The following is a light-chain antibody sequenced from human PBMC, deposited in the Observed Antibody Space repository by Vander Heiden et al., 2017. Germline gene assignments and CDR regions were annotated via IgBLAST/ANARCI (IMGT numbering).Light chain of an antibody. CDR3: QQSYSTPLT. Sequence: DIQMTQSPSSLSASVGDRVTITCRASQSIGIYLNWYQQKPGKAPQLLIYAASSLQSGLPTRFSGSGSGTDFTHTISSLRPGDFVSYYCQQSYSTPLTFGQGTKLEIK. V-gene: IGKV1-39*01. J-gene: IGKJ2*01. CDR1: QSIGIY. CDR2: AAS.